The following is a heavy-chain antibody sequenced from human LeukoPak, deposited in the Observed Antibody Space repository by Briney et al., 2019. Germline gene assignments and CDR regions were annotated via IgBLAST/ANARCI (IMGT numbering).Heavy chain of an antibody. CDR1: GFTFSNYW. J-gene: IGHJ4*02. Sequence: PGGSLRLSCAGSGFTFSNYWVHWVRQAPGKGLVWVSRINEGGSRTDYADFVKGRFTISRDTSKNTLSLQMDSLRAEDTAVYYCAKDGPTVVSPHDYWGQGTLVTVSS. V-gene: IGHV3-74*01. D-gene: IGHD4-23*01. CDR2: INEGGSRT. CDR3: AKDGPTVVSPHDY.